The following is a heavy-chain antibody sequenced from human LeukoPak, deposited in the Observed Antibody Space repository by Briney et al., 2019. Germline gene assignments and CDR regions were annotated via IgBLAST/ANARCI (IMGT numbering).Heavy chain of an antibody. Sequence: GGSLRLSCAASGFTFSNSWMTWVRQAPGRGLEWVANIKEDGSDKQYVDSVRGRFTISRDNAKKSVSLQMDGLRAEDTGVYHCVRESDVWSGPGIGRPLDVWGNGTTVTVSS. CDR1: GFTFSNSW. CDR2: IKEDGSDK. D-gene: IGHD3-3*01. V-gene: IGHV3-7*01. CDR3: VRESDVWSGPGIGRPLDV. J-gene: IGHJ6*04.